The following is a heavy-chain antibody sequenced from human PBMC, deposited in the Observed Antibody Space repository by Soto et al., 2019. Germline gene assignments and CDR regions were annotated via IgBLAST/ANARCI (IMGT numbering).Heavy chain of an antibody. CDR1: GFTVSVNL. CDR3: ARENYYYGMDV. V-gene: IGHV3-66*01. Sequence: EAQLVESGGGLVQPGGSLRLSCAASGFTVSVNLMNWVRQAPGKGLEWVSVINSGGSTDYADSVKGRFTISRDISKNTLYLQMNSLRAEDTAVYYCARENYYYGMDVWGQGTTVTVSS. J-gene: IGHJ6*02. CDR2: INSGGST.